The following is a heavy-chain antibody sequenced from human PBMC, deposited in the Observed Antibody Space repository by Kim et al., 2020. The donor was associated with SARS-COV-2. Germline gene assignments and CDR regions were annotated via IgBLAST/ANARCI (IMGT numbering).Heavy chain of an antibody. CDR1: CGSISSSNW. J-gene: IGHJ5*02. V-gene: IGHV4-4*02. CDR3: ASQYCSSSSCYTARDP. Sequence: SETLSLTCAVSCGSISSSNWWSWVRQPPGKGLEWIGEIYHSGSTNYNPSLKSRVTISVDKSKNQFSLKLSSVTAADTAVYYCASQYCSSSSCYTARDPWGQGTLVTVSS. CDR2: IYHSGST. D-gene: IGHD2-2*02.